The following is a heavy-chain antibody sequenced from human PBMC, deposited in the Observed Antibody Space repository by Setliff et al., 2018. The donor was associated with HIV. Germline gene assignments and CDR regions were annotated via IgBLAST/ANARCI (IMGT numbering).Heavy chain of an antibody. CDR2: IYYTGVT. CDR1: GGSISSRNHY. CDR3: ARQFRYPNRAVAGVDY. V-gene: IGHV4-39*01. Sequence: PSETLSLTCTVSGGSISSRNHYWGWIRQPPGKGLEWIGSIYYTGVTYYNPSLRSRVTISVDTSKNQFTLKLSSVTAADTAIYFCARQFRYPNRAVAGVDYWGQGTLVTVSS. J-gene: IGHJ4*02. D-gene: IGHD6-19*01.